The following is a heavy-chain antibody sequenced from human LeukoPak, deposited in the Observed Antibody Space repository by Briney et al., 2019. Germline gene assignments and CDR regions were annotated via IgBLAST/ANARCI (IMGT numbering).Heavy chain of an antibody. CDR3: ARDPGPPYDILTGPLSY. J-gene: IGHJ4*02. Sequence: GGSLRLSCAASGFTFSRYWMSWVRQAPGKGLEWVATIKQDGSEKYYVESVKGRFTVSRDNARNSLYLQMNSLRAEDTAVYYCARDPGPPYDILTGPLSYWGQGTLVTVSS. CDR2: IKQDGSEK. V-gene: IGHV3-7*01. D-gene: IGHD3-9*01. CDR1: GFTFSRYW.